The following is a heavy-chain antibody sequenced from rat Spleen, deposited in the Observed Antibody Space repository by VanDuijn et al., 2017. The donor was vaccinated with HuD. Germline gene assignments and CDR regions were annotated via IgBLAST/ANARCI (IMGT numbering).Heavy chain of an antibody. J-gene: IGHJ2*01. CDR3: SRRGDPFYFDY. CDR2: ISSDGGRN. V-gene: IGHV5-29*01. D-gene: IGHD4-2*01. Sequence: EVQLVESDGGLVQPGRSLKLSCAASGFTFSDYYMAWVRQAPTKGLEWVATISSDGGRNFCRDSVKGRFTISRDNAKSSLYLQMDSLRSEDTASYYCSRRGDPFYFDYWGRGVMVTVSS. CDR1: GFTFSDYY.